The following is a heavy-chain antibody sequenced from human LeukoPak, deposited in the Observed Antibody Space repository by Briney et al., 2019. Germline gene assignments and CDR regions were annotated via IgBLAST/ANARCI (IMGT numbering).Heavy chain of an antibody. D-gene: IGHD2-2*01. V-gene: IGHV4-34*01. Sequence: PSETLSLTCAVYGVSFSGYYWSWIRQPPGEGLEWIGEINHSGSTNYNPSLKSRVTISVDTSKNEFSLKLSSVTAADTAVYYCARVSAWSSTSHSTYGMDVWGQGTTVTVSS. CDR2: INHSGST. J-gene: IGHJ6*02. CDR1: GVSFSGYY. CDR3: ARVSAWSSTSHSTYGMDV.